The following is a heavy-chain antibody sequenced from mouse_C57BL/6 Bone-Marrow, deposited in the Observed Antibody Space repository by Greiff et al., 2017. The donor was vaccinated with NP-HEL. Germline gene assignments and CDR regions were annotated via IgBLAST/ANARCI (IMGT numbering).Heavy chain of an antibody. D-gene: IGHD2-4*01. V-gene: IGHV1-26*01. CDR1: GYTFTDYY. J-gene: IGHJ1*03. CDR2: INPNNGST. Sequence: VQLQQSGPELVKPGASVKISCKASGYTFTDYYMNWVKQSPGQSLEWIGVINPNNGSTSYNQKFKGKATLTVDKSSSTAYMELRSLTSEDSAVYYCARDYYDCDESFYWYFDVWGTGTRVTVSS. CDR3: ARDYYDCDESFYWYFDV.